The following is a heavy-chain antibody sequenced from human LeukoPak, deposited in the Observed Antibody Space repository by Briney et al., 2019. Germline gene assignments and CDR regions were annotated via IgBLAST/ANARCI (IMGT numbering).Heavy chain of an antibody. CDR1: GFTFNDSY. V-gene: IGHV3-23*01. Sequence: GGSLRLSCAASGFTFNDSYMSWIRQAPGKGLEWVSAISGSGGSTYYADSVKGRFTISRDNSKNTLYLQMNSLRPEDTAVYYCAKWKYSNSGIDDYWGQGTLVTVSS. D-gene: IGHD6-6*01. CDR3: AKWKYSNSGIDDY. J-gene: IGHJ4*02. CDR2: ISGSGGST.